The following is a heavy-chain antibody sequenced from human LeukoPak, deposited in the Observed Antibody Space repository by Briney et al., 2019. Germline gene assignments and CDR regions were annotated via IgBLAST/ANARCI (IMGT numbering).Heavy chain of an antibody. J-gene: IGHJ2*01. V-gene: IGHV4-59*01. Sequence: SETLSLTCTVSDGSITNYYWNWIRQPPGKGLEWIGYMSSSGSTNYNPSLRGRVVISVGTSKNQFSLKLSSVTAADTAVYFCARSRRYCTGDSCYSDWDFDLWGRGTLVTVSS. CDR1: DGSITNYY. CDR3: ARSRRYCTGDSCYSDWDFDL. CDR2: MSSSGST. D-gene: IGHD2-15*01.